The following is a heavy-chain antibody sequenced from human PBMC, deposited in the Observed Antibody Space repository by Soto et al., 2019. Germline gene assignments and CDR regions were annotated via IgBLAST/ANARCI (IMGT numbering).Heavy chain of an antibody. J-gene: IGHJ6*02. CDR1: GGSISSYY. Sequence: QVQLQESGPGLVKPSETLSLTCTVSGGSISSYYWSWIRQPPGKGLEWIGYIYYSGSTNYNPSLKSRVTILVDTSKNQFSLKLSSVTAADTAVYYCASSNIAAAGFYYYGMDVWGRGTTVTVSS. CDR3: ASSNIAAAGFYYYGMDV. D-gene: IGHD6-13*01. V-gene: IGHV4-59*01. CDR2: IYYSGST.